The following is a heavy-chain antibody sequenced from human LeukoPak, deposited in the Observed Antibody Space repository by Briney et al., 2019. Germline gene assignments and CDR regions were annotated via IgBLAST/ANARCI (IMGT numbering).Heavy chain of an antibody. V-gene: IGHV3-53*01. CDR3: ARGENYGSGSYNY. Sequence: GGSLRLSCTASGFTFGDYAMTWVRQAPGKGLEWVSVIYSGGSTYYADSVKGRFTISRDNSKNTLYLQMNSLRAEDTAVYYCARGENYGSGSYNYWGQGTLVTVSS. CDR1: GFTFGDYA. D-gene: IGHD3-10*01. J-gene: IGHJ4*02. CDR2: IYSGGST.